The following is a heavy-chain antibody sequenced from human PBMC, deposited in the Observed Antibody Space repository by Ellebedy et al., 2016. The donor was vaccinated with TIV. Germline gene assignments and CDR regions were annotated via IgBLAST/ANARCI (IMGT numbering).Heavy chain of an antibody. J-gene: IGHJ4*02. CDR1: GFRFNDYT. CDR3: TKDIVGHSGGWD. D-gene: IGHD1-26*01. CDR2: ITWDGVST. V-gene: IGHV3-43*01. Sequence: PGGSLRLSCAASGFRFNDYTMNWVRKAPGTGLEWVSLITWDGVSTYYADSVKGRFTISRDNSKNSLYLQMHSLRTEDTALYYCTKDIVGHSGGWDWGQGTLVTVSS.